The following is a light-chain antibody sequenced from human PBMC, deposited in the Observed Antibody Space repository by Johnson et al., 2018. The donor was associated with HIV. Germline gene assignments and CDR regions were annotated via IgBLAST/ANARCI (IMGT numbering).Light chain of an antibody. V-gene: IGLV1-51*02. CDR2: ENG. Sequence: QSMLTQPPSVSAAPGQQVIISCSGSSSNIGPFYVSWYQQLPGTAPKLLIYENGKRPSGIPDRFSGSKSGTSATLVITGLQTGDEAHYYGGTWASLSALWAVGTGTKVTV. J-gene: IGLJ1*01. CDR1: SSNIGPFY. CDR3: GTWASLSALWA.